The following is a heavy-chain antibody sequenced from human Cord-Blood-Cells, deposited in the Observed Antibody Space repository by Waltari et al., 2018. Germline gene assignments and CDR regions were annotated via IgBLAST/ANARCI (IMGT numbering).Heavy chain of an antibody. V-gene: IGHV4-39*07. Sequence: QLQLQESGPGLVKPSETLSLTCTVSGGSISSSSYYWGWIRQPPGKGLEWIGSIYYSGSTYSHPSFMMRVTISVDTSKNQFSLKLSSVTAADTAVYYCARRVAAAGTDYWGQGTLVTVSS. CDR2: IYYSGST. CDR1: GGSISSSSYY. D-gene: IGHD6-13*01. CDR3: ARRVAAAGTDY. J-gene: IGHJ4*02.